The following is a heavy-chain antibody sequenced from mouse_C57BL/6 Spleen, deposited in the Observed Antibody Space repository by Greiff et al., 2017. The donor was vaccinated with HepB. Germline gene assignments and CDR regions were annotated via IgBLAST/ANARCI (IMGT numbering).Heavy chain of an antibody. D-gene: IGHD1-1*01. J-gene: IGHJ1*03. CDR3: ATVVERFWYFDV. CDR1: GYTFTSYG. CDR2: IDPNGGGT. Sequence: QVQLQQPGAELVKPGASGKLSCKASGYTFTSYGMHWVKQRPGRGLGWIGRIDPNGGGTKDNEKFKSKATLTVDKPSSTAYMQLSSLTSEDAAVYYCATVVERFWYFDVWGTGTTVTVSS. V-gene: IGHV1-72*01.